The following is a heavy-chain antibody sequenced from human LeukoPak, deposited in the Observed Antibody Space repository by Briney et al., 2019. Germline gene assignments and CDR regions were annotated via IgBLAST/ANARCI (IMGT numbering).Heavy chain of an antibody. CDR3: ARVRGPYSSGWYYFDY. V-gene: IGHV3-53*01. CDR2: IYSGGST. D-gene: IGHD6-19*01. Sequence: GGSLRLSCAASGFTVSSNYMSWVRQAPGKGLEWVSVIYSGGSTYYADSVKGRFTISRDNSKNTLYLQMNSLRAEDTAVYYCARVRGPYSSGWYYFDYWGQGTLVTVSS. J-gene: IGHJ4*02. CDR1: GFTVSSNY.